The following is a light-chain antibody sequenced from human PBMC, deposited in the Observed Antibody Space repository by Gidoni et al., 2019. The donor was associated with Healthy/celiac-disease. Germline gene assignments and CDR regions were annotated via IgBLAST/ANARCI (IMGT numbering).Light chain of an antibody. Sequence: ELVLTQSPGTLSLSPGERATLSCRASQRVSSSYLAWYQQKPVQAPRLLIYGASSRAPGIPDRFSGSGSGTDFTLTISRLEPEDFAVYYCQQYGSSPPWTFGQGTKVEIK. CDR2: GAS. CDR1: QRVSSSY. V-gene: IGKV3-20*01. J-gene: IGKJ1*01. CDR3: QQYGSSPPWT.